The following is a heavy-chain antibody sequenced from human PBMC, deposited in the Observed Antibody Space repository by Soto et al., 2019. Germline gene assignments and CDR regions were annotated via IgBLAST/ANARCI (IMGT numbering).Heavy chain of an antibody. V-gene: IGHV1-69*13. Sequence: SSVKVSCKASGGTFSSYAISWVRQAPGQGLEWMGGIIPIFGTANYAQKFQGRVTITADESTSTAYMELSSLRSEDTAVYYCASVLRTSWYKGGKNWFGSWGQGTLVTVSS. D-gene: IGHD6-13*01. J-gene: IGHJ5*01. CDR2: IIPIFGTA. CDR3: ASVLRTSWYKGGKNWFGS. CDR1: GGTFSSYA.